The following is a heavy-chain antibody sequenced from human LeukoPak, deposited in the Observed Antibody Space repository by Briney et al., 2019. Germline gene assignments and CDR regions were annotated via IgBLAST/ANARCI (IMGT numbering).Heavy chain of an antibody. Sequence: EASVKVSCKASGYTFTGYYMHWVRHAPGQGLEWMGWINPNSGGTNYAQKFQGRVTMTRDTSISTAYMELSRLRSDDTAVYYCARDPVEMATTEFDYWGQGTLVTVSS. CDR1: GYTFTGYY. V-gene: IGHV1-2*02. D-gene: IGHD5-24*01. CDR2: INPNSGGT. CDR3: ARDPVEMATTEFDY. J-gene: IGHJ4*02.